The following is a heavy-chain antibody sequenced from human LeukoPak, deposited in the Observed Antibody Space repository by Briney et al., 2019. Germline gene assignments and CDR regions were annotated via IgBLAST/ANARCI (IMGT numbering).Heavy chain of an antibody. V-gene: IGHV1-18*01. CDR2: ISAYNGNT. CDR3: ARVPTGTELYYYYMDV. CDR1: GYTFTSYG. D-gene: IGHD1-1*01. J-gene: IGHJ6*03. Sequence: GASVKVSCKASGYTFTSYGISWVRQAPGQGLEWMGWISAYNGNTNYAQKLQGRVTMTTDTSTSTAYMELRSLRFDDTAVYYCARVPTGTELYYYYMDVWGKGTTVTVSS.